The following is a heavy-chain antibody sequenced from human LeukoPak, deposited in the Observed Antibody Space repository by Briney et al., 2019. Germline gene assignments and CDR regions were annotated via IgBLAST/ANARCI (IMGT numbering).Heavy chain of an antibody. CDR2: VYSGGAT. V-gene: IGHV3-66*04. CDR1: GFSVSNDY. J-gene: IGHJ4*02. D-gene: IGHD1-26*01. Sequence: GGSLRLSCAASGFSVSNDYMNWVRQAPGKGLEWVSVVYSGGATDYADSVRGRFTISRDNSKNTLYLQMSSLRAEDTAVYYCVRPFSGSYYPSVQGYFDYWGQGTLVTVSS. CDR3: VRPFSGSYYPSVQGYFDY.